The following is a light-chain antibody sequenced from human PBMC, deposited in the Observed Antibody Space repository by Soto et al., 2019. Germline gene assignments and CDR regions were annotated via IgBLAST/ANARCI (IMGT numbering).Light chain of an antibody. CDR2: GAS. V-gene: IGKV3-20*01. CDR3: QQYSSSPVT. Sequence: EIELTQSPGTLSLSPGERATLSCRASQSVSSSYLAWYQQKAGQAPRLLVYGASIRATGIPDRFSGSGSGTDFTLIISRLEPGDFAVYYCQQYSSSPVTFGGGTKVEIK. J-gene: IGKJ4*01. CDR1: QSVSSSY.